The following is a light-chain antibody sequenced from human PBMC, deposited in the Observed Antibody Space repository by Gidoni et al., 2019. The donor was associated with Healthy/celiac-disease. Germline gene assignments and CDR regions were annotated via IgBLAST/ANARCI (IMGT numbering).Light chain of an antibody. J-gene: IGKJ1*01. Sequence: EIVLTQSPGTLSLSPGERATLSCRASQNLNSNSLAWYQQKPGQAPRLLIYGAASRATDIPDGCIGSGAGTDFTLTISRLVPGDSAVYYCQQYSSLTWTFGQGTKVEVK. V-gene: IGKV3-20*01. CDR1: QNLNSNS. CDR3: QQYSSLTWT. CDR2: GAA.